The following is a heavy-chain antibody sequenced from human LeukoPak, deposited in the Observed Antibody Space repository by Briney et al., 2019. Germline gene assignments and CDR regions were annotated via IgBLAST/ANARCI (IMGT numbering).Heavy chain of an antibody. CDR2: IYYSGST. D-gene: IGHD6-6*01. CDR3: ARQRYSSSPWALNWFDP. V-gene: IGHV4-39*01. CDR1: GGSISSSSYY. J-gene: IGHJ5*02. Sequence: SETLSLTCTVSGGSISSSSYYWGWIRQPPGKGLEWIGSIYYSGSTYYNPSLKSRVTISVDTSKNQFSLKLSSVTAADTAVYYCARQRYSSSPWALNWFDPWGQGTLVTVSS.